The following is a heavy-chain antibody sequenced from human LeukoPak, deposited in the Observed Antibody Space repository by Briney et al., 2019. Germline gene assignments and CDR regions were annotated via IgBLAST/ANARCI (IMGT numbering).Heavy chain of an antibody. CDR3: ARAESNYGSVSFDY. CDR2: IIPIFGTA. D-gene: IGHD4-11*01. V-gene: IGHV1-69*05. J-gene: IGHJ4*02. CDR1: GGTFSSYA. Sequence: GASVKVSCKASGGTFSSYAISWVRQAPGQGLEWMGRIIPIFGTANYAQKFQGRVTITTDESTSTAYMELSSLRSEDTAVYYCARAESNYGSVSFDYWGQGTLVTVSS.